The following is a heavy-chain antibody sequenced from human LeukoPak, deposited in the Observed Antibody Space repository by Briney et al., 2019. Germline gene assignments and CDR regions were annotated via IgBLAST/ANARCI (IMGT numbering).Heavy chain of an antibody. Sequence: GGSLRLSCAASGFPFSTYSMNWVRQAPGKGLGWVSYISSSSTTIYYADSVKGRFTISRDNAKNSLYLQMNNLRAEDTAVYYCASRRVGTTYFFDSWGQGSLVTVSS. J-gene: IGHJ4*02. CDR2: ISSSSTTI. CDR1: GFPFSTYS. V-gene: IGHV3-48*01. D-gene: IGHD1-26*01. CDR3: ASRRVGTTYFFDS.